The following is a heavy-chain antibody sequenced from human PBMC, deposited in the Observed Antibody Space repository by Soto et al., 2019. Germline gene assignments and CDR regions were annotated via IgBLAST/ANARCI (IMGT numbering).Heavy chain of an antibody. D-gene: IGHD3-22*01. J-gene: IGHJ4*02. CDR2: IYYSGST. V-gene: IGHV4-39*01. CDR3: ARDYGSSGDY. CDR1: GGSISTSSYY. Sequence: SETLSLTCTVSGGSISTSSYYWGWIRQPPGKGLEWIGSIYYSGSTYYNPSLKSRVTISVDTSKNQFSLKLSSVTAADTAVYYCARDYGSSGDYWGQGTLVTVSS.